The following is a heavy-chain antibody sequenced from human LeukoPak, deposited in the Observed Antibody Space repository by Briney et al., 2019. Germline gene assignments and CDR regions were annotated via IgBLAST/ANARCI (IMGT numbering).Heavy chain of an antibody. Sequence: PSETLSLTCTVSGGSISSSSYYWGWIRQPPGKGLEWIGSIYYSGSTYYNPSLKSRVTISVDTSKNQFSLKLSSVTAADTAVYYCASTPERSNRRLMVDAFDIWGQGTMVTVSS. CDR2: IYYSGST. CDR1: GGSISSSSYY. J-gene: IGHJ3*02. D-gene: IGHD4/OR15-4a*01. V-gene: IGHV4-39*07. CDR3: ASTPERSNRRLMVDAFDI.